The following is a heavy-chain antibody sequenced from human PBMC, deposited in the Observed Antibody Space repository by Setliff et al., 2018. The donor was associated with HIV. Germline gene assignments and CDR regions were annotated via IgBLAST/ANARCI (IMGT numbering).Heavy chain of an antibody. J-gene: IGHJ5*02. Sequence: HPGGSLRLSCAASGFTFRSYAMSWVRQAPGKGLEWVSGISGSGGNTYYGDSVKGRFTISRDNSKNTLSLQMSSLRAEDTAFYYCAKGHTGSYHGNWFDAWGPGTLVTVSS. CDR1: GFTFRSYA. V-gene: IGHV3-23*01. D-gene: IGHD1-26*01. CDR2: ISGSGGNT. CDR3: AKGHTGSYHGNWFDA.